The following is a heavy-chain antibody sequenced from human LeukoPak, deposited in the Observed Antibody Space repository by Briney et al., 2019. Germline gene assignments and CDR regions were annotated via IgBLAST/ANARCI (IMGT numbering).Heavy chain of an antibody. Sequence: GASVKVSCKASGYTITSYDINWVRQATGQGLEWMGWMNPNSGNTGYAQKFQGRVTMTRNTSISTAYMELSSLRSEDTAVYYCARIAGYCSSTSCYVTDTDGPNWFDPWGQGTLVTVSS. D-gene: IGHD2-2*01. CDR3: ARIAGYCSSTSCYVTDTDGPNWFDP. CDR2: MNPNSGNT. J-gene: IGHJ5*02. V-gene: IGHV1-8*01. CDR1: GYTITSYD.